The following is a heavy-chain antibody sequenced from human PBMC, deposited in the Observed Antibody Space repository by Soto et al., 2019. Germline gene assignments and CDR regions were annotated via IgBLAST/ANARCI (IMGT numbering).Heavy chain of an antibody. Sequence: PGGSLTLSCAAAGFSFNDYYMTWIRQAPGPGLEWVSYISSGSSNIYYAHSVQGRLTISRDNAKNTLYLQMNSLRAEDAAVDYYATSSVALAASFPYYFDYWGQGTLVTVSS. J-gene: IGHJ4*02. CDR3: ATSSVALAASFPYYFDY. D-gene: IGHD6-19*01. V-gene: IGHV3-11*01. CDR1: GFSFNDYY. CDR2: ISSGSSNI.